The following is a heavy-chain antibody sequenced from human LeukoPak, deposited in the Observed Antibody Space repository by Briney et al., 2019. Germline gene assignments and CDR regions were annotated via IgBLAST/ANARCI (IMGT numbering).Heavy chain of an antibody. V-gene: IGHV4-59*01. J-gene: IGHJ4*02. CDR1: GESISGFY. Sequence: SETLSLTCTVSGESISGFYWNWIRQPPGKGLEWIGYIYYSGSTNYNPSLKSRVTISVDTSKNQFSLKLSSVTAADTAVYYCARITMVRGVIPYYFDYWGQGTLVTVSS. D-gene: IGHD3-10*01. CDR3: ARITMVRGVIPYYFDY. CDR2: IYYSGST.